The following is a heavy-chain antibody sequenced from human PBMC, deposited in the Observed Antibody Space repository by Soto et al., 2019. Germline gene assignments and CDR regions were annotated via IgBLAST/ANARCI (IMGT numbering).Heavy chain of an antibody. Sequence: QVQLVQSGAEVKKPGASVKVSCKASGYTFTSYAMHWVRQAPGQRLEWMGWINAGNGNTKYSQKFQGRVTITRDTSASTAYMELSSPRSEDTAVYYCARGRFYYGSGSSLYYFDYWGQGTLVTVSS. CDR1: GYTFTSYA. V-gene: IGHV1-3*01. D-gene: IGHD3-10*01. CDR3: ARGRFYYGSGSSLYYFDY. CDR2: INAGNGNT. J-gene: IGHJ4*02.